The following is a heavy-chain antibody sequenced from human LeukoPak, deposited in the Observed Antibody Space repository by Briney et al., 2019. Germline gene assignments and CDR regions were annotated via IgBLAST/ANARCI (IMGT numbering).Heavy chain of an antibody. CDR3: ASGGIGYCSSTSCLY. Sequence: GGSLRLSCAASGFTFSSYEMKWVRQAPGKGLEWVSYISTSGSTVNYADSVKGRFTISRDNAKNSLYLQMNSLRVDDTAVYYCASGGIGYCSSTSCLYWGQGTLVTVSS. V-gene: IGHV3-48*03. D-gene: IGHD2-2*01. CDR1: GFTFSSYE. J-gene: IGHJ4*02. CDR2: ISTSGSTV.